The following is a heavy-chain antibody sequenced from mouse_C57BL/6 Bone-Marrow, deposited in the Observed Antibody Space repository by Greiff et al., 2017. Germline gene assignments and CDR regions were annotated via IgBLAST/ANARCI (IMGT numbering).Heavy chain of an antibody. CDR2: IYPGSGST. CDR1: GYTFTSYW. CDR3: ARGTTVVAKDY. D-gene: IGHD1-1*01. Sequence: QVQLQQPGAELVKPGPSVKMSCKASGYTFTSYWITWVKQRPGQGLEWIGDIYPGSGSTNNNEKFKSKATLTVDTSSSTAYMQLSSRTSEDYAVYYCARGTTVVAKDYWGQGTTLTVSS. J-gene: IGHJ2*01. V-gene: IGHV1-55*01.